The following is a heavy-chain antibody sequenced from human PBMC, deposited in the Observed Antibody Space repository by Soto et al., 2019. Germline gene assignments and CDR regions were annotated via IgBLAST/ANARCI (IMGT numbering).Heavy chain of an antibody. V-gene: IGHV4-39*02. CDR2: INYSGST. CDR1: GGSISSGSYY. J-gene: IGHJ3*02. Sequence: SETLSLTCTVSGGSISSGSYYWGWIRQPPGKGLEWIGSINYSGSTYFNPSLKSRVTVPVDTSKNHFSLKLSSATAADTAVYYCASHPGPDIWGQGTMVTVSS. CDR3: ASHPGPDI.